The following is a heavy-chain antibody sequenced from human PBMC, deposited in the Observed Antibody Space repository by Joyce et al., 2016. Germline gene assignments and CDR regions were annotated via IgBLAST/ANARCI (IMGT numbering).Heavy chain of an antibody. V-gene: IGHV3-53*04. D-gene: IGHD1-1*01. CDR3: VRQTSKSVGFDS. CDR1: GFSVSDDD. Sequence: EVQMAESGGGLVQPGGSLKLSCAASGFSVSDDDLNWDRQVPGKGLECVSLIYLAGSTSYSDSVRGRFILSRDVSENTVYLQMNNLRPDDTAIYYCVRQTSKSVGFDSWGPGTLVTVSS. CDR2: IYLAGST. J-gene: IGHJ4*02.